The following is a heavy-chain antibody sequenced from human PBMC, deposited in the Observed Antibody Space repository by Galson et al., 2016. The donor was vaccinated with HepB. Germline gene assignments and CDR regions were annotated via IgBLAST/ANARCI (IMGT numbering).Heavy chain of an antibody. V-gene: IGHV3-11*03. D-gene: IGHD5-18*01. J-gene: IGHJ2*01. CDR1: GFAFSDYY. CDR2: ITVSSFT. Sequence: SLRLSCAASGFAFSDYYMSWIRQAPGKGLEWVSYITVSSFTNYADSVKGRFTISRDNATNSLYLQMNSLRAEDTAVYYCSRTAMVRPFYWYFVLWGRGLLAKDNDKKLLYLEVNGRRAEETAVYFCTRTARGWPFYWTVDLWGRGTLVTVSS. CDR3: SRTAMVRPFYWYFVLWGRGLLAKDNDKKLLYLEVNGRRAEETAVYFCTRTARGWPFYWTVDL.